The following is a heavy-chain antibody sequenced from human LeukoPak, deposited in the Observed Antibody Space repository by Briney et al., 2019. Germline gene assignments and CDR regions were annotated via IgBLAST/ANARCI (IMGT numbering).Heavy chain of an antibody. D-gene: IGHD2-2*01. CDR3: ARFVVGPAAIKFNYYYYMDV. CDR1: GVSITTNA. J-gene: IGHJ6*03. CDR2: MYHDGAT. Sequence: SETLSLTCTASGVSITTNAWRWIRQPPGKGPEWIAYMYHDGATYYNPSLESRVTISMDTSKKQLSLKLSSVTTADTAVYYCARFVVGPAAIKFNYYYYMDVWGKGTTVTVSS. V-gene: IGHV4-59*12.